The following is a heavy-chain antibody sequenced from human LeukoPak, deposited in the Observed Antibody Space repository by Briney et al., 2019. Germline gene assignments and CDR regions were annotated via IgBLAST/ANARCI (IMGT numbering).Heavy chain of an antibody. J-gene: IGHJ4*02. Sequence: GGSLRLSCAASGFTFSSYAMSWVRQAPGKGLEWVSAISGGGGSTYYADSVKGRFTISRDNSKNTLYLQMNSLRAEDTAVYYCAKDPVGYCSGGSCYLDYWGQGTLVTVSS. CDR2: ISGGGGST. V-gene: IGHV3-23*01. CDR1: GFTFSSYA. D-gene: IGHD2-15*01. CDR3: AKDPVGYCSGGSCYLDY.